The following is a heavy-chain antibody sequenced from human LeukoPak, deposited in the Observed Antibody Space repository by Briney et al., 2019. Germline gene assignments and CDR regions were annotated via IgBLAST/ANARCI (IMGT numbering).Heavy chain of an antibody. CDR2: INHSGST. J-gene: IGHJ6*03. Sequence: SETLSLTCAVFGGSFSGYYWSWIRQRPGKGLEWVGEINHSGSTNYNPSLKSRVTISVDTSKNQFSLRVSSVTAADTAVYYCARAYGDYRYYYYYMDVWGKGTTVTVSS. V-gene: IGHV4-34*01. CDR3: ARAYGDYRYYYYYMDV. CDR1: GGSFSGYY. D-gene: IGHD4-17*01.